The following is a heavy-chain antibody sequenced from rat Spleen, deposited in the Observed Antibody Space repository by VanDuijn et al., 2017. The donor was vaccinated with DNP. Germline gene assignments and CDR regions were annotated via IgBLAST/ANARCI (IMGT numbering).Heavy chain of an antibody. Sequence: EVQLQESGPGLVKPSQSLSLTCSVTGYSITSNYWGWIRKFPGNKMEWIGHISYSGSTSYNPSLKSRISITRDTSKNQLFLQLNSVTTEDTATYYGAREEAYYGYDYLDYWGQGVMVTVSS. CDR2: ISYSGST. CDR3: AREEAYYGYDYLDY. CDR1: GYSITSNY. J-gene: IGHJ2*01. V-gene: IGHV3-1*01. D-gene: IGHD1-6*01.